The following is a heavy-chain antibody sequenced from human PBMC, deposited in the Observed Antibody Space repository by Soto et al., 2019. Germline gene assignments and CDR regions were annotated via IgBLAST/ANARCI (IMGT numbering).Heavy chain of an antibody. D-gene: IGHD1-26*01. J-gene: IGHJ1*01. V-gene: IGHV3-9*01. CDR2: INSNSGSI. CDR3: VKDERIDWYSGHVRH. Sequence: EVQLVESGGGLVQPGRSLRLSCAASGFTFDDYAMHWVRQVPGKDLEWVSGINSNSGSIGYADSVKGRFAISRDNAKNSLHPPMNSLRAEDTAFYYGVKDERIDWYSGHVRHWSEGTLVTVSS. CDR1: GFTFDDYA.